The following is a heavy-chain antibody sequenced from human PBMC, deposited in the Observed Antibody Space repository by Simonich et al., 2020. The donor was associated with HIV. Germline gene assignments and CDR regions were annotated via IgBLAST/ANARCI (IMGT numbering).Heavy chain of an antibody. V-gene: IGHV3-21*06. CDR2: LSISSIYI. D-gene: IGHD6-13*01. Sequence: EVQLVESGGGLVKPGGSLRLSCAASGFTFSFSSMNWVCRAPGKGLEGVSALSISSIYIDYADSWKGRFTNSRDNAKNSLYLQMNSLRVEDTAVYYCAREGSAAGTQFDDAFDIWGQGTMVTVSS. J-gene: IGHJ3*02. CDR1: GFTFSFSS. CDR3: AREGSAAGTQFDDAFDI.